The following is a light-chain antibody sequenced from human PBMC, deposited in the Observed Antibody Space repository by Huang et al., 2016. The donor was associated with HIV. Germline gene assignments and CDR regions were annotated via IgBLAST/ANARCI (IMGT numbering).Light chain of an antibody. J-gene: IGKJ1*01. Sequence: DIQMTQSPSSLSASPGVRVTLTCRANQDIGSYLAWYQQKPGGVPRLRIYDASTLQSGVPSRFSGRGSGTDFSLTITNLQPDDVATYYCQRYDSAPRAFGQGTKVEI. CDR3: QRYDSAPRA. CDR2: DAS. V-gene: IGKV1-27*01. CDR1: QDIGSY.